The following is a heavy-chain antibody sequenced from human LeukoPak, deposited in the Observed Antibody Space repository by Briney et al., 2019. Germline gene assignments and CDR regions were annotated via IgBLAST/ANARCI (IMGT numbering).Heavy chain of an antibody. Sequence: GGSLRLSCAASGFTFDDYAMHWVRQAPGKGLEWVSLITWGGGSTYYADSVKGRFTISRDDSKNSLYLQMNSLRPEDTALYYCANDGSYGDAPQKYFDYWGQGTLVTVSS. CDR1: GFTFDDYA. D-gene: IGHD4-17*01. CDR3: ANDGSYGDAPQKYFDY. J-gene: IGHJ4*02. V-gene: IGHV3-43D*03. CDR2: ITWGGGST.